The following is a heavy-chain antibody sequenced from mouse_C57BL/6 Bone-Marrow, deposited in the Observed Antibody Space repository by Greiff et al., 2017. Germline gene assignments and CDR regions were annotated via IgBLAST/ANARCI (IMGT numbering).Heavy chain of an antibody. CDR2: IYPGGGST. CDR1: GYTFTSYW. CDR3: ARSLANCYAMDY. J-gene: IGHJ4*01. Sequence: QVQLQQPGAELVKPGASVKMSCKASGYTFTSYWITWVKQRPGQGLEWIGDIYPGGGSTNYNEKLKSKATLTVDTSSSPAYMHLSSRTSEDSAVYYGARSLANCYAMDYWVQGTSATVAS. V-gene: IGHV1-55*01. D-gene: IGHD4-1*01.